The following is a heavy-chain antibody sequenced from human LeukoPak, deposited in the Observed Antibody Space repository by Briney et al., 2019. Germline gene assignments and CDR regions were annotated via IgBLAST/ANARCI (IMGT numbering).Heavy chain of an antibody. D-gene: IGHD3-3*01. CDR3: AKPFWSGSTIGDSFDI. CDR1: GGSISSYY. Sequence: PSETLSLTCTVSGGSISSYYWSWIRQPAGKGLEWVSAISGSGGSTYYADSVKGRFTISRDNSKNTLYLQMNSLRAEDTAVYYCAKPFWSGSTIGDSFDIWGQGTMVNVS. CDR2: ISGSGGST. J-gene: IGHJ3*02. V-gene: IGHV3-23*01.